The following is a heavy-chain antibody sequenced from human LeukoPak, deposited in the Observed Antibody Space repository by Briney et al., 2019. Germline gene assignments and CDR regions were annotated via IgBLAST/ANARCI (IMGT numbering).Heavy chain of an antibody. CDR3: ARSDYYDSSGYYRVFDY. CDR1: GGSISSGGYY. Sequence: SETLSLTCTVSGGSISSGGYYWNWIRQPPGKGLEWIGYIYHSGSTYYNPSLKSRVTISVDTSKNQFSLKLSSVTAADTAVYYCARSDYYDSSGYYRVFDYWGQGTLVTVSS. D-gene: IGHD3-22*01. V-gene: IGHV4-30-2*01. CDR2: IYHSGST. J-gene: IGHJ4*02.